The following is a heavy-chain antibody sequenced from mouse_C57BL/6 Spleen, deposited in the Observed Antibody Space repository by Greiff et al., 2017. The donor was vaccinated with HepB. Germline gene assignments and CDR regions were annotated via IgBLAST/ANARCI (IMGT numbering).Heavy chain of an antibody. D-gene: IGHD1-1*01. V-gene: IGHV1-82*01. CDR3: ASTPSYYGSSWYYFDY. CDR2: IYPGDGDT. Sequence: QVQLQQSGPELVKPGASVKISCKASGYAFSSSWMNWVKQRPGKGLEWIGRIYPGDGDTNYNGKFKGKATLTADKSSSTAYMQLSSLTSEDSAVYFCASTPSYYGSSWYYFDYWGQGTTLTVSS. J-gene: IGHJ2*01. CDR1: GYAFSSSW.